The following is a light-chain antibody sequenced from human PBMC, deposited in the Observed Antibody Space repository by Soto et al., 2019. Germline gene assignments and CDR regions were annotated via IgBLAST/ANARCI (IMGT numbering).Light chain of an antibody. Sequence: EIVMTQSPATLSVSPRERATLSCRASQSVSSNLAWYQQKPGQAPRLLIYGASTRATGIPARFSGSGSGIEFTLTLSSLQSEDVAAYYCQQYNNWPPRAWAFGQGTKVEIK. CDR3: QQYNNWPPRAWA. CDR1: QSVSSN. V-gene: IGKV3-15*01. J-gene: IGKJ1*01. CDR2: GAS.